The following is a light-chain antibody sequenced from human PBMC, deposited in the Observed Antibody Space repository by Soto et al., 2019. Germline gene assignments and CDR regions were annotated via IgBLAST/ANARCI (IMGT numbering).Light chain of an antibody. CDR1: SSDVGGYNY. Sequence: QAVLTQPHSASGSPGQSVTISCTGTSSDVGGYNYVSWYQQHPGKAPKLMIYEVSKRPSGVPDRFSGSKSGNTASLTVSGLQAEDEADYYCSSYAGSNPFMVFGTGTKVTVL. CDR3: SSYAGSNPFMV. J-gene: IGLJ1*01. CDR2: EVS. V-gene: IGLV2-8*01.